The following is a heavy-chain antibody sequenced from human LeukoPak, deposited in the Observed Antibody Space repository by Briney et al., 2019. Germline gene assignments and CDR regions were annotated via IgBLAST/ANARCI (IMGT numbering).Heavy chain of an antibody. CDR3: ASGSY. V-gene: IGHV3-21*01. CDR2: ISSGSGYI. Sequence: GGSLRLSCAASGFTFSNYNMNWVRQAPGKGLEWVLFISSGSGYIYYADSVKGRFTISRDNAKNSLYLQMNSLRAEDTAVYYCASGSYWGQGTLVTVSS. J-gene: IGHJ4*02. D-gene: IGHD1-1*01. CDR1: GFTFSNYN.